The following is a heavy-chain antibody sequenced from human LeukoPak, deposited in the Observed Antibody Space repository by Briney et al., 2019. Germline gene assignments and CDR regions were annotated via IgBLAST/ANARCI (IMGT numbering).Heavy chain of an antibody. D-gene: IGHD5-24*01. CDR3: ARDVYGDGYNSFDY. Sequence: GGSLRLSCAVSGFIVSSNHMNWVRPPPAPPPHPPPLPPRGGYSGGGPFYADSVKGRFTTSSDSSKNTLFLQMNSLRAEDTAVYYCARDVYGDGYNSFDYWGLGILVTVSS. V-gene: IGHV3-66*01. CDR1: GFIVSSNH. CDR2: GYSGGGP. J-gene: IGHJ4*02.